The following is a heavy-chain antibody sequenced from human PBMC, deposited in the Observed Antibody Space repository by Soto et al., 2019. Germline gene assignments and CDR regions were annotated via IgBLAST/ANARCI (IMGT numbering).Heavy chain of an antibody. Sequence: GESLKISCKGSGYSFTSYWIGWVRQMPGKGLEWMGIIYPGDSDTRYSPSFQGQVTISADKSISTAYLQWSSLEASDTAMYYCARQAYDFWSGYYENGMDVWGQGTTVTVSS. CDR2: IYPGDSDT. CDR1: GYSFTSYW. J-gene: IGHJ6*02. D-gene: IGHD3-3*01. CDR3: ARQAYDFWSGYYENGMDV. V-gene: IGHV5-51*01.